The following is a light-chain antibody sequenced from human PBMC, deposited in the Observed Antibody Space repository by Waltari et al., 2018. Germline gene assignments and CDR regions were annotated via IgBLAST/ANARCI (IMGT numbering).Light chain of an antibody. V-gene: IGKV1-33*01. CDR1: QDISNY. CDR2: DAS. Sequence: DIQLTQSPSSLSASLRDRVTITCQASQDISNYLNWYQQKPGKAPSLLIYDASNLETGVPSRFSGSGSGTAVSFTITSLQPEDFATYYCQQYDNLPLTFGGGTKVEI. J-gene: IGKJ4*01. CDR3: QQYDNLPLT.